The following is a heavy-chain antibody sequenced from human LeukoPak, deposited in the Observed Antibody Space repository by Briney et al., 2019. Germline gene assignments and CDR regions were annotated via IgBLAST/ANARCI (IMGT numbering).Heavy chain of an antibody. D-gene: IGHD6-13*01. J-gene: IGHJ4*02. Sequence: GRSLRLSCAASGFTFSNYAMNWVRQAPGKGLEWVAVISYDGSNKYYADSVKGRFTISRDNSKNTLCLEMNSLRAEDSAVYYCARGDANSWYFFDYWGQGTLVTVSS. CDR1: GFTFSNYA. CDR2: ISYDGSNK. V-gene: IGHV3-30*04. CDR3: ARGDANSWYFFDY.